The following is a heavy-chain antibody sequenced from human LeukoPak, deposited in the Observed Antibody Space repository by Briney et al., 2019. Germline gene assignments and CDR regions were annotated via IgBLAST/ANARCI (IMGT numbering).Heavy chain of an antibody. CDR3: TTAYLFFH. CDR2: IKSKTDGGTT. V-gene: IGHV3-15*01. D-gene: IGHD3-3*01. J-gene: IGHJ4*02. CDR1: GFTFSNAW. Sequence: GGSLRLSCAASGFTFSNAWMSWVRQAPGKGLEWVVRIKSKTDGGTTDYAAPVKGRFTISREDSKNTLYLQMNSLKTEDTAVYYCTTAYLFFHWGQGTLVTVSS.